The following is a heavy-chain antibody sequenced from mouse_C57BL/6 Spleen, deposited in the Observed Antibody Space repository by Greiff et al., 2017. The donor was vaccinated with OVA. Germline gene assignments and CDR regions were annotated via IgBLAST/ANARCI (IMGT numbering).Heavy chain of an antibody. D-gene: IGHD1-1*01. CDR2: INPNNGGT. CDR3: ASHYYGDYFDY. V-gene: IGHV1-26*01. Sequence: EVQLQQSGPELVKPGASVKISCKASGYTFTDYYMNWVKQSHGKSLEWIGDINPNNGGTSYNQKFKGKATLTVDKSSSTAYMELRSLTSEDSAVYYCASHYYGDYFDYWGQGTTLTVSS. J-gene: IGHJ2*01. CDR1: GYTFTDYY.